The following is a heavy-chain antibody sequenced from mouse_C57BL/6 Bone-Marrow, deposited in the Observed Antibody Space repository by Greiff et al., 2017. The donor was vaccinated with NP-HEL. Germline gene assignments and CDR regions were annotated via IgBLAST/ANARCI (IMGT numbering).Heavy chain of an antibody. Sequence: EVKLVESGGDLVKPGGSLKLSCAASGFTFSSYGMSWVRQTPDKRLEWVATISSGGSYTYYPDSVKGRFTISRDNAKNTLYLQMSSLKSEDTAMYYCARQGYYYGSSRSYWYFDVWGTGTTVTVSS. CDR3: ARQGYYYGSSRSYWYFDV. CDR2: ISSGGSYT. J-gene: IGHJ1*03. V-gene: IGHV5-6*01. CDR1: GFTFSSYG. D-gene: IGHD1-1*01.